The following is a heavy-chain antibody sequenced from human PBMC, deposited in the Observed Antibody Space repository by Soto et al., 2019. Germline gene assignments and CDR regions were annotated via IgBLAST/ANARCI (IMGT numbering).Heavy chain of an antibody. D-gene: IGHD3-10*01. CDR3: ARDKKRLLCFGVGPYYYYGMDV. CDR1: GYTFTSYG. J-gene: IGHJ6*02. V-gene: IGHV1-18*04. CDR2: ISAYNGNT. Sequence: GASVKVSCKASGYTFTSYGISWVRQAPGQGLEWMGWISAYNGNTNYAQKLQGRVTMTTDTSTSTAYMELWSLRSDDTAVYYCARDKKRLLCFGVGPYYYYGMDVWGQGTTVTVSS.